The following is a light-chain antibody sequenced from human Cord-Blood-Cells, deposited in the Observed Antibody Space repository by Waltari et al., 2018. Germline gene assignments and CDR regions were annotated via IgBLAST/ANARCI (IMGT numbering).Light chain of an antibody. CDR2: DDS. CDR1: RSDVGGYNY. CDR3: CSYAGSYTYV. V-gene: IGLV2-11*01. Sequence: QSALTQPRSVSGSPGQSVTISCTGTRSDVGGYNYVPWYQQHPGNAPKLMIYDDSKRPSGVPDRFAGSKSGNTASRTISGLQAEDEADYYCCSYAGSYTYVFGTGTKVTVL. J-gene: IGLJ1*01.